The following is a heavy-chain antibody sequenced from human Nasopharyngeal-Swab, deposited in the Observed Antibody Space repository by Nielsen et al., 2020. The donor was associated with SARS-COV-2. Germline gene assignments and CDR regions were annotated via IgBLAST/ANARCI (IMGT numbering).Heavy chain of an antibody. CDR3: ARNPEPSWYYFDY. D-gene: IGHD2-15*01. V-gene: IGHV3-33*01. J-gene: IGHJ4*02. CDR2: IWYDGSNK. Sequence: WIRQPPGKGLEWVAVIWYDGSNKYYADSVKGRFTTSRDNSKNTLYLQMNSLTAEDTAVYYCARNPEPSWYYFDYWGQGTLVTVSS.